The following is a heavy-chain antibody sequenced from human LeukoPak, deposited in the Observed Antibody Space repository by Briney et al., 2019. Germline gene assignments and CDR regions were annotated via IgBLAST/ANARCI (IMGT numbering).Heavy chain of an antibody. Sequence: GGSLRLSCAASGFTFSSYAMSWVRQAPGKGLEWVCGISSGGESPYYADSVRGRLTISRDNSKNTLYLEINSLRAEDTAVYSCAKKSRDGYNPFDYLGQGTLVTVSS. CDR1: GFTFSSYA. CDR3: AKKSRDGYNPFDY. J-gene: IGHJ4*02. V-gene: IGHV3-23*01. D-gene: IGHD5-24*01. CDR2: ISSGGESP.